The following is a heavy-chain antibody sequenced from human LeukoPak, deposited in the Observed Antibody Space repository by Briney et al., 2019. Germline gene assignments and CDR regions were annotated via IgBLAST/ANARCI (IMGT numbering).Heavy chain of an antibody. J-gene: IGHJ4*02. V-gene: IGHV3-23*01. D-gene: IGHD3-10*01. CDR1: GFTFSSYA. Sequence: PGGSLRLSCAASGFTFSSYAMSWVRQAPGKGLERVSAISGSGGSTYYADSVKGRFTISRDNSKNTLYLQMNSLRAEDTAVYYCAKGTMVQGVISVFDYWGQGTLVTVSS. CDR3: AKGTMVQGVISVFDY. CDR2: ISGSGGST.